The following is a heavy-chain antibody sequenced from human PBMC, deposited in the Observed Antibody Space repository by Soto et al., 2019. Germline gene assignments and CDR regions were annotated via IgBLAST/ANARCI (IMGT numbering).Heavy chain of an antibody. CDR3: ARGYCSSSGCSHYFDY. CDR1: GCTFPGNN. D-gene: IGHD2-2*01. V-gene: IGHV1-2*02. J-gene: IGHJ4*02. CDR2: INPTSGGT. Sequence: GASVKVSCKASGCTFPGNNMHWVRQAPGQGLEWMALINPTSGGTNYAQKFQGRVTMTWDTSISTAYMELSRLRSDDTAIYYCARGYCSSSGCSHYFDYWGQGTLVTVSS.